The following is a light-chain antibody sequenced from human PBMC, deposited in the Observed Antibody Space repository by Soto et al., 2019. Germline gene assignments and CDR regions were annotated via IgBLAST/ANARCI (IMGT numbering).Light chain of an antibody. CDR3: LQYKSVPYT. Sequence: DIQMTQSPSTLSASIGDRVTITCRASLNIDTWLAWYHQKPGQAPNLLIYKASILQIGVPSRFRGSGSGTEFSLTINILQPDDFATYYCLQYKSVPYTFGQGTKLEI. J-gene: IGKJ2*01. CDR2: KAS. V-gene: IGKV1-5*03. CDR1: LNIDTW.